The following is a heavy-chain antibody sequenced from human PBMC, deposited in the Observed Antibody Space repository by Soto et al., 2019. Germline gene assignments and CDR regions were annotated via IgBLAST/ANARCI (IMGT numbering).Heavy chain of an antibody. Sequence: QVQLVQSGPEVKKPGASVKVSCKTSGYTFTSYGISWVRQAPGQGLEWMGWITTDKGKTTYAQKFQGRVTMTTDTSTSTAYMELRSLRSDDTAVYYCXTRSPAFDYWGQGTLVTVSS. CDR3: XTRSPAFDY. V-gene: IGHV1-18*01. J-gene: IGHJ4*02. CDR2: ITTDKGKT. CDR1: GYTFTSYG.